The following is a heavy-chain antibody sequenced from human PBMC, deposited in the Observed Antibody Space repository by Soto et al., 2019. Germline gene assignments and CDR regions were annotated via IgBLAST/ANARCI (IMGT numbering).Heavy chain of an antibody. D-gene: IGHD2-8*02. J-gene: IGHJ4*02. CDR3: ARTADTGAWAAWF. Sequence: SETLSLTCTVSGASVNSVNYFWTWIRQPPGRGLEWIGNIRYTGATDSNPSLKGRLTMSLDTSKNHFSLKLASVTSADTAVYYCARTADTGAWAAWFWGQGTLVTVSS. V-gene: IGHV4-61*03. CDR1: GASVNSVNYF. CDR2: IRYTGAT.